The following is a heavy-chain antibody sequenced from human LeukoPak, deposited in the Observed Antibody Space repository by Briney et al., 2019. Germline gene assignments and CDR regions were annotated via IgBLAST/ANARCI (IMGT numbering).Heavy chain of an antibody. CDR2: IKQDGREK. CDR3: ARVMDDSSGWFGDYYYMDV. V-gene: IGHV3-7*01. D-gene: IGHD6-19*01. Sequence: GGSLTLSCAVSGLNSKFYAMSWGRQAPGEGLEWVANIKQDGREKYYVDSVKGRFTLSRDTAKNSLYIQINSLRAEETAVYYCARVMDDSSGWFGDYYYMDVWGKGTTVTVSS. J-gene: IGHJ6*03. CDR1: GLNSKFYA.